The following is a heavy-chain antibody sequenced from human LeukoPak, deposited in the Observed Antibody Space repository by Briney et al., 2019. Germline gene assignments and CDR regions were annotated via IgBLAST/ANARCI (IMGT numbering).Heavy chain of an antibody. CDR2: IYYSGST. J-gene: IGHJ4*02. CDR1: GGSISSYY. Sequence: SETLSLTCTVSGGSISSYYWSWIRQPPGKGLEWIGYIYYSGSTNYNPSLKSRVTISVDTSKNQFSLKLTSVTAADTAVYYCARAPPGGDCSRLDYWGQGTLVTVSS. V-gene: IGHV4-59*12. CDR3: ARAPPGGDCSRLDY. D-gene: IGHD2-21*02.